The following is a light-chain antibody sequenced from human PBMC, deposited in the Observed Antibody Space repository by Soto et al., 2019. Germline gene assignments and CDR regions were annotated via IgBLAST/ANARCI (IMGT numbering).Light chain of an antibody. CDR1: QGISTN. Sequence: IQRTQSPSSVYASVGDRVNITCRASQGISTNLAWYQQKPGKAPKLLIYAASSLQSGVPPRFSGSGSGTDFTLTISSLQPEDFAIYYCLQANRVPLSFGQGTRLEIK. CDR2: AAS. J-gene: IGKJ5*01. V-gene: IGKV1-12*01. CDR3: LQANRVPLS.